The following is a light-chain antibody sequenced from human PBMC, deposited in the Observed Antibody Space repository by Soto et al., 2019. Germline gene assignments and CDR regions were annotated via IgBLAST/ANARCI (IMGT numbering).Light chain of an antibody. J-gene: IGKJ1*01. CDR3: QQYGSSRWT. V-gene: IGKV3-20*01. Sequence: ERATLSCRASQSVSSSYLAWYQQNRGQAPRLLIYGASSRAPGIPDRFGGSGSGTDFTLTISRLEPEDFAVYYCQQYGSSRWTFGQGTKVDIK. CDR1: QSVSSSY. CDR2: GAS.